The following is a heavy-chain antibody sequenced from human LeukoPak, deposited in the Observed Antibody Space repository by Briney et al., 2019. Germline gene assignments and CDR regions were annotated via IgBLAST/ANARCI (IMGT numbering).Heavy chain of an antibody. D-gene: IGHD1-7*01. J-gene: IGHJ5*02. Sequence: SETLSLTCTVTGGSISNYYWSWIRQPPGKGLEWIGHIRYSGSTNYNPSLKSRVTISVDTSKNQFSLKLSSVTAADTAVYYCARGGILTGTNWFDPWGQGTLVTVSS. CDR2: IRYSGST. CDR3: ARGGILTGTNWFDP. CDR1: GGSISNYY. V-gene: IGHV4-59*01.